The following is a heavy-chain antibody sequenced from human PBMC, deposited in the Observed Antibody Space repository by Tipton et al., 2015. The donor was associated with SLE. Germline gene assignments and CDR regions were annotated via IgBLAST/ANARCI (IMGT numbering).Heavy chain of an antibody. V-gene: IGHV4-4*09. CDR2: IYTSGST. Sequence: SLTCTVSGGSISSYYWSWIRQPPGKGLEWIGYIYTSGSTNYNPSLKSRVTISVDTSKNQFSLKLSSVTAADTAVYYCARRNGYGMDVWGQGTTVTVSS. J-gene: IGHJ6*02. D-gene: IGHD1-1*01. CDR1: GGSISSYY. CDR3: ARRNGYGMDV.